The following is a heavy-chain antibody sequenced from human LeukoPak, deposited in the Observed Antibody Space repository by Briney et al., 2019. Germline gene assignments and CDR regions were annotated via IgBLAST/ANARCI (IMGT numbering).Heavy chain of an antibody. CDR3: AKGHEITFGGVIAHPP. Sequence: SGGSLRLSXAASGFTFSSYGMHWVRQAPGKGLEWVAFIRYDGSNKYYADSVKGRFTISRDNSKNTLYLQMNSLRAEDTAVYYCAKGHEITFGGVIAHPPWGQGTLVTVSS. J-gene: IGHJ5*02. CDR1: GFTFSSYG. D-gene: IGHD3-16*02. CDR2: IRYDGSNK. V-gene: IGHV3-30*02.